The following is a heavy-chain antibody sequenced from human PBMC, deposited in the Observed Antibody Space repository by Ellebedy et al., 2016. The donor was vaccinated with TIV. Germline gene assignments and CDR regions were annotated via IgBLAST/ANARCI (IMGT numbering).Heavy chain of an antibody. V-gene: IGHV3-21*01. CDR3: AREKDGYNCFDY. J-gene: IGHJ4*02. Sequence: GGSLRLSXAASGFSFSTYTMNWVRQATGKGLEWVSSITSSSSYIYYADSLRGRFTISRDNAKNSLYLQMNSLSPEDTAVYYCAREKDGYNCFDYWGQGTRVTVSS. CDR1: GFSFSTYT. D-gene: IGHD5-24*01. CDR2: ITSSSSYI.